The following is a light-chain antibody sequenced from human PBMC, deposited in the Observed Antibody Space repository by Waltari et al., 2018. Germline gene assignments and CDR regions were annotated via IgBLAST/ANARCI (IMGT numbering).Light chain of an antibody. J-gene: IGKJ1*01. CDR1: LTVSSK. CDR2: GAS. CDR3: QQYNNWSRT. Sequence: EIVMTQSPATLSVYPGERATLACRASLTVSSKLAWYQQKPGQAPRLLIYGASTRATGVPARFSGSGSGTEFTLTISSLQSEDFAVYYCQQYNNWSRTFGQGTKVEIK. V-gene: IGKV3-15*01.